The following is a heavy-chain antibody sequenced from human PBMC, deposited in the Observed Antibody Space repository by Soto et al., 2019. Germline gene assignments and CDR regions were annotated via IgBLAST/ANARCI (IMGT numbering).Heavy chain of an antibody. V-gene: IGHV3-23*01. D-gene: IGHD2-2*01. J-gene: IGHJ4*02. CDR1: GFTCSSYA. CDR2: ISGSAGST. CDR3: AKGYCNSVACPIDY. Sequence: GGSLRLSCAASGFTCSSYAMSWVRQAPGKGLEWVSVISGSAGSTYYADSVKGRFTISRDNSKNTLYLQMNSLRAEDTAVYYCAKGYCNSVACPIDYWGQGTLVTVSS.